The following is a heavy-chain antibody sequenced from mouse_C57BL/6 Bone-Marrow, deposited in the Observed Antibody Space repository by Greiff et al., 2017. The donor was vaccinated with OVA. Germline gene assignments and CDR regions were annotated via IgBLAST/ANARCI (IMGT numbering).Heavy chain of an antibody. V-gene: IGHV1-54*01. CDR1: GYAFTNYL. J-gene: IGHJ4*01. Sequence: VQLKESGAELVRPGTSVKVSCKASGYAFTNYLIEWVKQRPGQGLEWIGVINPGSGGTNYNEKFKGKATLTADKSSSTAYMQLSSLTSEDSAVYFCACYGLYAMDYWGQGTSVTVSS. D-gene: IGHD1-1*01. CDR3: ACYGLYAMDY. CDR2: INPGSGGT.